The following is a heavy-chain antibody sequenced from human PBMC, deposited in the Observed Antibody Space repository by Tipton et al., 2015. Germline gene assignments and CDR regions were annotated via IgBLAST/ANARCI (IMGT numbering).Heavy chain of an antibody. D-gene: IGHD5/OR15-5a*01. CDR3: ARRHVYDYYLDY. J-gene: IGHJ4*02. CDR1: GYNFANSW. CDR2: TYVDDSDT. Sequence: VQLVQSGAEVKKPGESLKISCKGSGYNFANSWVAWVRQMPGKGLEWMGITYVDDSDTRYSQSFQGQVTISADMSNSSAYLQWSSLKASDSAVYYCARRHVYDYYLDYWGQGTLVIVSS. V-gene: IGHV5-51*01.